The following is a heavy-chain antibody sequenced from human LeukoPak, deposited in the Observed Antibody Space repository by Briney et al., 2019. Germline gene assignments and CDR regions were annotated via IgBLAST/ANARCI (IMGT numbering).Heavy chain of an antibody. Sequence: SQTLSLTCTVSGGSISSGSYYWSWIRQPTGKGLEWIGRIYTGGSTNYNPSLKSRVTISVDTSKNQFSLKLSSVTAADTAVYYCAREFEGRYYYPWGQGTLVTVSS. D-gene: IGHD3-10*01. CDR3: AREFEGRYYYP. CDR1: GGSISSGSYY. V-gene: IGHV4-61*02. J-gene: IGHJ5*02. CDR2: IYTGGST.